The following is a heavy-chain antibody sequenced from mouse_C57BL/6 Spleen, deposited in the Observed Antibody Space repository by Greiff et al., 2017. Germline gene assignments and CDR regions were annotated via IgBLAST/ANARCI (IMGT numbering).Heavy chain of an antibody. CDR2: IDPSDSYT. D-gene: IGHD4-1*01. Sequence: QVQLQQPGAELVKPGASVKLSCKASGYTFTSYWMQWVKQRPGQGLEWIGEIDPSDSYTNYNQKFKGKATLTVDTSSSPADMQLSSLTSEDSAVYYCARGSLANWDRFAYWGQGTLVTVSA. J-gene: IGHJ3*01. CDR3: ARGSLANWDRFAY. CDR1: GYTFTSYW. V-gene: IGHV1-50*01.